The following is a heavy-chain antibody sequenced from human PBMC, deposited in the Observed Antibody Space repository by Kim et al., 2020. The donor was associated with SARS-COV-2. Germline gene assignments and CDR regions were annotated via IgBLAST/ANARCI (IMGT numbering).Heavy chain of an antibody. CDR1: GCSFSGYY. D-gene: IGHD3-9*01. Sequence: SETLSLTCAVSGCSFSGYYWSWIRQPPGKGLEWIGEINHSGSTNYNPSLMSRVTISVDTSKNQTSLKLSSVTGADTAVYYCARSRFVWLVYAWFNDAFD. CDR2: INHSGST. CDR3: ARSRFVWLVYAWFNDAFD. J-gene: IGHJ3*01. V-gene: IGHV4-34*01.